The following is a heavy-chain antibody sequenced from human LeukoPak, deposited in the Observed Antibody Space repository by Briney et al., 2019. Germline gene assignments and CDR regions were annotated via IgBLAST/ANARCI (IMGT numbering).Heavy chain of an antibody. CDR1: GGSFSGYY. J-gene: IGHJ6*02. CDR2: INHSGST. D-gene: IGHD2-2*02. Sequence: TSETLSLTCAVYGGSFSGYYWSWIRQPPGKGLEWIGEINHSGSTNYNPSLKSRVTISVDTSKNQFSLKLSSVTAADTAVYYCALVVPAAIGDDYYYGMDVWGQGTTVTVS. CDR3: ALVVPAAIGDDYYYGMDV. V-gene: IGHV4-34*01.